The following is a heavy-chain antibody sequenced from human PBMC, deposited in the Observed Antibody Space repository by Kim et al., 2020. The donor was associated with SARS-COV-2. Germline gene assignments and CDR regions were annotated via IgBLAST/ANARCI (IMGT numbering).Heavy chain of an antibody. V-gene: IGHV1-18*01. J-gene: IGHJ6*03. Sequence: ASVKVSCKASGYTFTSYGISWVRQAPGQGLEWMGWISAYNGNTNYAQKLQGRVTMTTDTSTSTAYMELRSLRSDDTAVYYCARVRGSGSYYPNIGYYYYYMDVWGKGTTVTVSS. CDR2: ISAYNGNT. CDR3: ARVRGSGSYYPNIGYYYYYMDV. D-gene: IGHD3-10*01. CDR1: GYTFTSYG.